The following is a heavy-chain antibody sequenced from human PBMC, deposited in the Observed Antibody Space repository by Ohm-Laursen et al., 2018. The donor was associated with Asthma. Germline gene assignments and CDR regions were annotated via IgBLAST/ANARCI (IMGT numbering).Heavy chain of an antibody. D-gene: IGHD3-10*01. CDR3: AREDYYGSGSTGWFDP. J-gene: IGHJ5*02. V-gene: IGHV4-30-2*01. CDR2: IYHSGST. CDR1: GGSISSGGYS. Sequence: PSDTLSLTCAVSGGSISSGGYSWSWIRQPPGKGLEWIGYIYHSGSTYYNPSLKSRVTISVDRSKNQFSLKLSSVTAADTAVYYCAREDYYGSGSTGWFDPWGQGTLVTVSS.